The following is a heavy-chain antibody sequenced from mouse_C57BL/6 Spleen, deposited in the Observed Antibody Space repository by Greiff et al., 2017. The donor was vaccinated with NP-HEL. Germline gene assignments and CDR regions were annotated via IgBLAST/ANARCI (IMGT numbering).Heavy chain of an antibody. D-gene: IGHD2-5*01. J-gene: IGHJ4*01. CDR2: INPNNGGT. CDR1: GYTFTDYY. Sequence: EVQLQQSGPELVKPGASVKISCKASGYTFTDYYMNWVKQSHGKSLEWIGDINPNNGGTSYNQKFKGKATLTVDKSSSTAYMELRSLTSEDSAVYYCARRSNYCYAMDYWGQGTSVTVSS. V-gene: IGHV1-26*01. CDR3: ARRSNYCYAMDY.